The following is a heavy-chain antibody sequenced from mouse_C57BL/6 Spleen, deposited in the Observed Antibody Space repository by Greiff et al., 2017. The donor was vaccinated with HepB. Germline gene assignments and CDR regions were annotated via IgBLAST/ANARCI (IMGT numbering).Heavy chain of an antibody. CDR2: ISYDGSN. J-gene: IGHJ4*01. Sequence: EVQLQESGPGLVKPSQSLSLTCSVTGYSITSGYYWNWIRQFPGNKLEWMGYISYDGSNNYNPSLKNRISITRDTSKNQFFLKLNSVTTEDTATYYCAKAYDYDESAMDYWGQGTSVTVSS. CDR1: GYSITSGYY. D-gene: IGHD2-4*01. CDR3: AKAYDYDESAMDY. V-gene: IGHV3-6*01.